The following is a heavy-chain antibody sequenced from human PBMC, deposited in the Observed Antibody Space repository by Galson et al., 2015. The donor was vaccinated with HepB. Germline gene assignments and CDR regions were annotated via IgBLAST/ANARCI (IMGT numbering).Heavy chain of an antibody. J-gene: IGHJ2*01. V-gene: IGHV3-66*01. CDR2: IYSGGST. D-gene: IGHD6-13*01. CDR1: GFTVSSNY. CDR3: ARDGYSSSWYVRYFDL. Sequence: SLRLSCAAPGFTVSSNYMSWVRQAPGKGLEWVSVIYSGGSTYYADSVKGRFTISRDNSKNTLYPQMNSLRAEDTAVYYCARDGYSSSWYVRYFDLWGRGTLVTVSS.